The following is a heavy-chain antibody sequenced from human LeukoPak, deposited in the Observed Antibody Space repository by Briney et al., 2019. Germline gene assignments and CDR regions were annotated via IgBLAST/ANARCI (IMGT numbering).Heavy chain of an antibody. J-gene: IGHJ4*02. CDR2: ISNSGGYT. D-gene: IGHD2-21*02. CDR3: ARGWGCGGDCYTYFDS. Sequence: GGSLRLSCAAPGFTFSTYTMSWVRQAPGKGLEWVSAISNSGGYTNYADSVKGRFTISRDNSKNTLYLQTKSLRAEDTAVYYCARGWGCGGDCYTYFDSWGRGTLVTVSS. V-gene: IGHV3-23*01. CDR1: GFTFSTYT.